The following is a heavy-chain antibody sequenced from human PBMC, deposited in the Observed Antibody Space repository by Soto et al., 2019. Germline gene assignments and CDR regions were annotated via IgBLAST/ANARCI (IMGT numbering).Heavy chain of an antibody. D-gene: IGHD2-15*01. CDR3: ARGVGGYCSGGSCYRRSWWFDP. J-gene: IGHJ5*02. CDR2: ISAYNGNT. Sequence: ASVKVSCKASGYTFTSYGISWVRQAPGQGLEWMGWISAYNGNTNYAQKLQGRVTKTTDTSTSTAYMELRSLRSDDTAVYYCARGVGGYCSGGSCYRRSWWFDPWGQGTLVTVSS. V-gene: IGHV1-18*01. CDR1: GYTFTSYG.